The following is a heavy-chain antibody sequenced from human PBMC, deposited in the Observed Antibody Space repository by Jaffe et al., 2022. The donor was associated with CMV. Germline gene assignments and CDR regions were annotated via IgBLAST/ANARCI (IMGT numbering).Heavy chain of an antibody. D-gene: IGHD3-10*01. CDR3: AKDAGSGSYYSGHFDY. CDR1: GFTFDDYA. Sequence: EVQLVESGGGLVQPGRSLRLSCAASGFTFDDYAMHWVRQAPGKGLEWVSGISWNSGSIGYADSVKGRFTISRDNAKNSLYLQMNSLRAEDTALYYCAKDAGSGSYYSGHFDYWGQGTLVTVSS. J-gene: IGHJ4*02. CDR2: ISWNSGSI. V-gene: IGHV3-9*01.